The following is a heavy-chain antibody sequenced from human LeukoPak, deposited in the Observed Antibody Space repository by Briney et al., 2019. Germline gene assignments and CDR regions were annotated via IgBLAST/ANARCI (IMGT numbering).Heavy chain of an antibody. CDR3: ARANYYDISGYDY. Sequence: GGSLRLSCAASGFTFSGYSMSWVRQAPGKGLEWVSYIASSGSTIYYADSVKGRFTISRDNAKNSLYLQMNSLRAEDTAVYYCARANYYDISGYDYWGQGTLVTVSS. J-gene: IGHJ4*02. CDR1: GFTFSGYS. D-gene: IGHD3-22*01. CDR2: IASSGSTI. V-gene: IGHV3-48*04.